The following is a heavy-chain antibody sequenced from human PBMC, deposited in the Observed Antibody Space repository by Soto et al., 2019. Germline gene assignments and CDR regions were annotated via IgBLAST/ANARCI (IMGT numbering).Heavy chain of an antibody. CDR2: IYYSGRT. V-gene: IGHV4-30-4*01. J-gene: IGHJ4*02. CDR1: GGSISSDNFY. D-gene: IGHD2-15*01. CDR3: ARDRSSSTEYFDL. Sequence: SETLSLTCTVSGGSISSDNFYWSWIRQPPGQGLEWIGYIYYSGRTSSTPSLESRVSMSVEASKNQFSLRLNSVSAADSAVYYRARDRSSSTEYFDLWGPGTLVTVSS.